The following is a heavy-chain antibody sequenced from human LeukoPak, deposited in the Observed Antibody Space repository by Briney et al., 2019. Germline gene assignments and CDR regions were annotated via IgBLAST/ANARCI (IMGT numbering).Heavy chain of an antibody. V-gene: IGHV4-59*01. D-gene: IGHD6-6*01. CDR3: AREGLAARRGGFDI. CDR1: GGSISSYF. Sequence: SSETLSLTCTVSGGSISSYFWTWIRQPPGKGLEWIGYIYHTGNTNYSPSLRGRVTMSIDTSRNQFSLKLNSVTATDTAVYYCAREGLAARRGGFDIWGQGTVVTVSS. CDR2: IYHTGNT. J-gene: IGHJ3*02.